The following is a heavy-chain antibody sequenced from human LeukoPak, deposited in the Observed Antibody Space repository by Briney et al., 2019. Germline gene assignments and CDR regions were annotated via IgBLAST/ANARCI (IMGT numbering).Heavy chain of an antibody. Sequence: GSLRLSCAVSGFTFSSYWMHWVRQAPGKGLVWVSRVNSDGSSTTYADSVKGRFTISRDNAKNSLYLQMNSLRAEDTAVYYCARLYSSSSGKAFDIWGQGTMVTVSS. D-gene: IGHD6-6*01. V-gene: IGHV3-74*01. CDR2: VNSDGSST. CDR3: ARLYSSSSGKAFDI. J-gene: IGHJ3*02. CDR1: GFTFSSYW.